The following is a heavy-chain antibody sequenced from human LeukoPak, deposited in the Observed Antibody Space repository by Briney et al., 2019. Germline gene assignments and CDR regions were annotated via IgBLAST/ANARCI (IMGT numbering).Heavy chain of an antibody. V-gene: IGHV3-74*01. D-gene: IGHD3-16*01. CDR2: IDNDGTGT. CDR1: GFTFSKHW. Sequence: GGSLRLSCAASGFTFSKHWMYRVRQAPGKGLVWVSGIDNDGTGTNYADSVKGRFTISRDNAKNTLYLQVNSLRAEDTAVYYCVRGLGDYWGQGTLVTVSP. J-gene: IGHJ4*02. CDR3: VRGLGDY.